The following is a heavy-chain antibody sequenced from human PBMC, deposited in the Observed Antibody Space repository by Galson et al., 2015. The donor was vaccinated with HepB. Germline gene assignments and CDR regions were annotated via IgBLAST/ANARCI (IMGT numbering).Heavy chain of an antibody. CDR3: ARADRGVIIVHHYYYMDV. CDR1: GGSFSGYY. Sequence: SETLSLTCGVYGGSFSGYYWTWIRQPPGKGLEWIGDINRSGNINCTPSLKSRVTISLDPSKTQFSLKLRSVTAADTVVYYCARADRGVIIVHHYYYMDVWGKGTTVTVSS. D-gene: IGHD3-10*01. J-gene: IGHJ6*03. V-gene: IGHV4-34*01. CDR2: INRSGNI.